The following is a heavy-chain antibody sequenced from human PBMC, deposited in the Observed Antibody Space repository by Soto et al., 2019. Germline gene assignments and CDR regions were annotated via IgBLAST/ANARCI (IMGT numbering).Heavy chain of an antibody. J-gene: IGHJ4*02. Sequence: EVQLVESGGGLVQPGGSLRLSCAASGFTFRTYWMHWVRQSPGKGLVWVSRIDAAGSGTTYADAVEGRFTISRDNAKNTLSMQMNSLTAEDKAVYYCARDQTVTGPSTFDYCGQGTLGTVSS. CDR2: IDAAGSGT. V-gene: IGHV3-74*03. CDR3: ARDQTVTGPSTFDY. D-gene: IGHD6-19*01. CDR1: GFTFRTYW.